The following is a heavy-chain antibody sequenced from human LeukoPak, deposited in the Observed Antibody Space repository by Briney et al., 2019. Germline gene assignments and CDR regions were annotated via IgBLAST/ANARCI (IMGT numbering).Heavy chain of an antibody. Sequence: QPGGSLRLSCAASGFTLSSYAMSWVRQAPGKGLEWVSVISGSGGGTYYADSVKGRFTISRDNSKNTVYLQMNSLRAEDTAVYYCARYYYDSSGYPYYFDYWGQGTLVTVSS. CDR1: GFTLSSYA. CDR2: ISGSGGGT. CDR3: ARYYYDSSGYPYYFDY. D-gene: IGHD3-22*01. J-gene: IGHJ4*02. V-gene: IGHV3-23*01.